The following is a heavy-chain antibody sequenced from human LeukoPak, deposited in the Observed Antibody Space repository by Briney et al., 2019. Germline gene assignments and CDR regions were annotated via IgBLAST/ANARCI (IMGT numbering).Heavy chain of an antibody. V-gene: IGHV3-23*01. CDR2: ISGSGGST. D-gene: IGHD3-22*01. CDR3: AKSRNYYDSSGLDY. Sequence: GGSLRLSCAASGFTFSSYAMSWVRQAPGKGLEWVSAISGSGGSTYYADSVKGRFTISRDNSKNTLYLQMNSLRAEDTAVYYRAKSRNYYDSSGLDYWGQGTLVTVSS. CDR1: GFTFSSYA. J-gene: IGHJ4*02.